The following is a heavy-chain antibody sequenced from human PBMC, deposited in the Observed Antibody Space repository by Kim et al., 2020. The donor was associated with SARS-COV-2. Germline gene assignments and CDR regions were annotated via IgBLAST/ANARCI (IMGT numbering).Heavy chain of an antibody. CDR2: INHSGST. CDR1: GGSFSGYY. V-gene: IGHV4-34*01. D-gene: IGHD2-2*01. Sequence: SETLSLTCAVYGGSFSGYYWSWIRQPPGKGLEWIGEINHSGSTNYNSSLKSRVTISVDTSKNQFSLTLSSVTAAATAVYYCERGGCSSTGCYYHYYSYVDVWGKETTGTVSS. CDR3: ERGGCSSTGCYYHYYSYVDV. J-gene: IGHJ6*03.